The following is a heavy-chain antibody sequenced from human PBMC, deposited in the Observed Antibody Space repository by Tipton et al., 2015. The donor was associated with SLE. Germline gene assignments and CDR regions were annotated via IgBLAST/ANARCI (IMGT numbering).Heavy chain of an antibody. J-gene: IGHJ4*02. CDR2: IRHDGSNK. V-gene: IGHV3-30*02. Sequence: SLRLSCAASGITFSSSGMHWVRQAPGKGLEWVAFIRHDGSNKYYADFVKGRFTISRDNSKNTVGLQMNTLGAEDMAVYYCARDKGTYYFDTWGQGTLVTVSS. CDR3: ARDKGTYYFDT. CDR1: GITFSSSG.